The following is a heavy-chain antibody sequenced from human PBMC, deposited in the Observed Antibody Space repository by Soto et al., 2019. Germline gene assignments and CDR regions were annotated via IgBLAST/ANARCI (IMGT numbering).Heavy chain of an antibody. CDR1: GFTFSSYA. J-gene: IGHJ1*01. CDR2: ISGSGGST. D-gene: IGHD2-15*01. Sequence: GGSLRLSCAASGFTFSSYAMSWVRQAPGKGLEWVSGISGSGGSTYYADSVKGRFTISRDNSKNTLYLQMNSLRAEDTAVYYCAKDAPLHCSGGSCYSEYFQHWGQGTLVTVSS. CDR3: AKDAPLHCSGGSCYSEYFQH. V-gene: IGHV3-23*01.